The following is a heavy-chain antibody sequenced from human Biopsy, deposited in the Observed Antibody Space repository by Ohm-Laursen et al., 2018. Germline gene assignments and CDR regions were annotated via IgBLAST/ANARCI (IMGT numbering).Heavy chain of an antibody. J-gene: IGHJ3*02. CDR2: ISSTSSHI. CDR3: AKDRRAVAGYDAFDI. Sequence: SLRLSCSASGFTLSDYSMIWVRQAPGKGLEWVSSISSTSSHINYADSVKGRFTISRDNAKNSLYLQMNSLRAEDTALYYCAKDRRAVAGYDAFDIWGQGTMVTVSS. V-gene: IGHV3-21*04. D-gene: IGHD6-19*01. CDR1: GFTLSDYS.